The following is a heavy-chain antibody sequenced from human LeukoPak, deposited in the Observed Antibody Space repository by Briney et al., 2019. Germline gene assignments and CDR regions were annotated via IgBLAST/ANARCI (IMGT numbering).Heavy chain of an antibody. Sequence: GGSLRLSCAASGFTFSSYSMNWVRQAPGKGLEWVSYTSSSSSTIYYADSVKGRFTISRDNAKNSLYLQMNSLRDEDTAVYYCAREYYDFWSGYAKPYYYYYYYMDVWGKGTTVTVSS. J-gene: IGHJ6*03. D-gene: IGHD3-3*01. CDR2: TSSSSSTI. CDR3: AREYYDFWSGYAKPYYYYYYYMDV. CDR1: GFTFSSYS. V-gene: IGHV3-48*02.